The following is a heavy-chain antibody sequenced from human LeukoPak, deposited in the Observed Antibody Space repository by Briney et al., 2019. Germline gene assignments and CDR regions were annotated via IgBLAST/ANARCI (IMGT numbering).Heavy chain of an antibody. V-gene: IGHV3-48*02. CDR1: GXPFSSYS. CDR3: ARDPVATSRFDY. J-gene: IGHJ4*02. Sequence: GGSLRLSCAASGXPFSSYSVNWVRQAPGKGLEWVSYVSNSASTIYYADSVTGRFTISRDNAKNSLYLQMNSLRDEDTAVYYCARDPVATSRFDYWGQGTLVTVSS. CDR2: VSNSASTI. D-gene: IGHD5-12*01.